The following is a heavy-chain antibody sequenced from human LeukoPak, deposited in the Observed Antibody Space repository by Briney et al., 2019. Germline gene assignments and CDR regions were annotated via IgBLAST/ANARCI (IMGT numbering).Heavy chain of an antibody. CDR2: IYHSGST. D-gene: IGHD5-12*01. CDR1: GDPISSYSDY. Sequence: SETLSLTCTVSGDPISSYSDYKWTWIRQPPGKGLEWIGYIYHSGSTNYNPSLKSRVTISVGTSRNQFSLKLTSVTAADTAVYYCAREYSAFDYWGQGTLVTVSS. CDR3: AREYSAFDY. V-gene: IGHV4-61*08. J-gene: IGHJ4*02.